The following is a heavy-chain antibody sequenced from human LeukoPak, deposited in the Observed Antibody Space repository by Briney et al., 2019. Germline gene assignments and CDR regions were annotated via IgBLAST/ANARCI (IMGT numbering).Heavy chain of an antibody. CDR3: ARTHQLLYYYYYMDV. V-gene: IGHV1-8*02. J-gene: IGHJ6*03. CDR2: MNPNSGNT. D-gene: IGHD2-2*01. Sequence: ASVKVSCKATGGTFSSYAINWVRQATGQGLEWMGWMNPNSGNTGYAQKFQGRVTMTRNTSISTAYMELSSLRSEDTAVYYCARTHQLLYYYYYMDVWGKGTTVTISS. CDR1: GGTFSSYA.